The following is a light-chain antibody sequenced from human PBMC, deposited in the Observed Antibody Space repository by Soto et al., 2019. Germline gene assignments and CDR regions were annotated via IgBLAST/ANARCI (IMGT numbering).Light chain of an antibody. V-gene: IGKV1-27*01. CDR1: QAISNY. CDR3: QLHNGAPFS. J-gene: IGKJ3*01. CDR2: TAS. Sequence: DIQMTQSPSSLSASVGDRVTITCRASQAISNYVAWYQQRPGKVPKLLIYTASTLQSGVPSRFNGSGSGTEFPSTISSREPEDVATYSCQLHNGAPFSFGPRTKVDIK.